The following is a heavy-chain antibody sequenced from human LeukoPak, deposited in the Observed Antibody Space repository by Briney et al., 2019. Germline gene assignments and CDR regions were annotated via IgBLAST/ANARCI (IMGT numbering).Heavy chain of an antibody. CDR3: ARRRYPYNWFDP. D-gene: IGHD1-1*01. Sequence: SETLSLTCTVSGGSISSSSYYWGWIRQPPGKGLEWIGSIYYSGSTYYNPSLKSRVTISVDTSKNQFSLKLSSVTAADTAVYYCARRRYPYNWFDPWGQGTLVTVSS. CDR2: IYYSGST. CDR1: GGSISSSSYY. J-gene: IGHJ5*02. V-gene: IGHV4-39*01.